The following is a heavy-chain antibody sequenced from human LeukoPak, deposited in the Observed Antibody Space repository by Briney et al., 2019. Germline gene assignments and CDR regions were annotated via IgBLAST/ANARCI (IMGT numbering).Heavy chain of an antibody. CDR1: GGSFSGYY. D-gene: IGHD3-22*01. CDR2: INHSGST. CDR3: AAYYYDSSGDYVREYYFDY. Sequence: PSETLSLTCAVYGGSFSGYYWSWIRRPPGKGLEWIGEINHSGSTNYNPSLKSRVTISVDTSKNQFSLKLSSVTAADTAVYYCAAYYYDSSGDYVREYYFDYWGQGTLVTVSS. J-gene: IGHJ4*02. V-gene: IGHV4-34*01.